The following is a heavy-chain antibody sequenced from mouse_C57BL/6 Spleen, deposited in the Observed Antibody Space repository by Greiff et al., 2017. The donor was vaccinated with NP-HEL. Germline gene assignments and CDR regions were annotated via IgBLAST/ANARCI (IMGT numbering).Heavy chain of an antibody. Sequence: QVQLQQSGPELVKPGASVKISCKASGYAFSSSWMNWVKQRPGKGLEWIGRIYPGDGDTNYNGKFKGKATLTADKSSSTAYMQLSSLTSEDSAVYFCARETLYYGSTPYAMDYWGQGTSVTVSS. V-gene: IGHV1-82*01. CDR3: ARETLYYGSTPYAMDY. CDR1: GYAFSSSW. CDR2: IYPGDGDT. J-gene: IGHJ4*01. D-gene: IGHD1-1*01.